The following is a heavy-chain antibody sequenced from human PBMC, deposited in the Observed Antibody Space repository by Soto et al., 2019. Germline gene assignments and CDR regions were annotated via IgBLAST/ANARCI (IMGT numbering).Heavy chain of an antibody. Sequence: QLQLLESGGDLVKPGGSLRLSCAASGFTVSGNDLSWIRQAPGKGLEWVSSIGSSGRAIYYADSVKGRFTISRDNTKVSLYLHMSSLRAEYTAIYYCASHHSSGWLYFDSGGHGPLVTVSS. CDR1: GFTVSGND. V-gene: IGHV3-11*01. CDR3: ASHHSSGWLYFDS. D-gene: IGHD6-19*01. J-gene: IGHJ4*01. CDR2: IGSSGRAI.